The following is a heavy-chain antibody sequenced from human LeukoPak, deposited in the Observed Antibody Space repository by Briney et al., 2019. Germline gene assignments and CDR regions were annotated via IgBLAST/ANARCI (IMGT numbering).Heavy chain of an antibody. CDR2: ISDSGDYT. CDR3: AKDTSIGKYCTNGVCSPFDY. V-gene: IGHV3-23*01. J-gene: IGHJ4*02. Sequence: GGSLTLSCAGSVFTFSSYAMSWVRQAPGQGLEWVSVISDSGDYTSYADSVRGRFTISRDNSRNTLYLQMISLRPEDTAVYYCAKDTSIGKYCTNGVCSPFDYWGQGTLVTVSS. D-gene: IGHD2-8*01. CDR1: VFTFSSYA.